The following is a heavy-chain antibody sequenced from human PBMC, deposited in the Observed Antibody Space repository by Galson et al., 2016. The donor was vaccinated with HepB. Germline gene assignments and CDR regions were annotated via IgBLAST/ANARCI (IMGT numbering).Heavy chain of an antibody. CDR3: VRRRDILTGYRSYYYVMDV. J-gene: IGHJ6*02. D-gene: IGHD3-9*01. V-gene: IGHV5-51*01. CDR2: IYPGNSDT. CDR1: GYRFSSYY. Sequence: QSGAAVKKPGESLTISCKGSGYRFSSYYIGWVRQMPGKGLEWMGIIYPGNSDTRYSPSFQGQGTISADKSINTAYLQWSSLKASDTAIYYCVRRRDILTGYRSYYYVMDVWGQGTTVTVSS.